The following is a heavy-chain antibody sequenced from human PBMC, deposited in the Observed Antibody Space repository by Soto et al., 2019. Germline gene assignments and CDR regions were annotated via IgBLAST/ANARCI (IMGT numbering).Heavy chain of an antibody. V-gene: IGHV3-48*02. Sequence: EVQLVESGGGLVQPGGSLRLSCAASGFTFSSYSMNWVRQAPGKGLEWVSYISSSSSTIYYADSVKGRFTISRDNAKKSMYLKMNCLRDEETAVYYCARGVDYYDSSGYYYLGVYYFDYWGQGTLVLVS. CDR3: ARGVDYYDSSGYYYLGVYYFDY. J-gene: IGHJ4*02. CDR1: GFTFSSYS. CDR2: ISSSSSTI. D-gene: IGHD3-22*01.